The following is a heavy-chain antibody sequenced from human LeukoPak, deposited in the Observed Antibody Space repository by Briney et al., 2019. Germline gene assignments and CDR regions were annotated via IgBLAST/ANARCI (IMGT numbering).Heavy chain of an antibody. Sequence: SETLSLTCTVSGGSISSSSYFWGWIRQPPGKGLEWIGSIYYSGSTYYNPSLKSRVTISVDTSKNQFSLKLSSVTAADTAVYYCARGGIAVARPLDYWGQGTLVTVSS. J-gene: IGHJ4*02. D-gene: IGHD6-19*01. CDR2: IYYSGST. V-gene: IGHV4-39*01. CDR3: ARGGIAVARPLDY. CDR1: GGSISSSSYF.